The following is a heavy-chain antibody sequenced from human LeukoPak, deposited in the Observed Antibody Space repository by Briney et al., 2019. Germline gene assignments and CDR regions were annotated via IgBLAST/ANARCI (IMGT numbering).Heavy chain of an antibody. CDR2: IIPIFGTA. V-gene: IGHV1-69*05. Sequence: SVKVSCKASGGTFSSYAISWVRQAPGQGLEWMGRIIPIFGTANCAQKFQGRVTITTDESTSTAYMELSSLRSEDTAVYYCARVGVEWELPDYWGQGTLVTVSS. J-gene: IGHJ4*02. D-gene: IGHD1-26*01. CDR1: GGTFSSYA. CDR3: ARVGVEWELPDY.